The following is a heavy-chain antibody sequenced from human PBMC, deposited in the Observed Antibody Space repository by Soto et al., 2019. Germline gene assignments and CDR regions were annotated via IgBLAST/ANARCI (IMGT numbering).Heavy chain of an antibody. CDR1: GYTFTSYY. Sequence: ASVKVSCKASGYTFTSYYMHWVRQAPGRGLEWMGIINPSGGSTSYAQKFQGRVTMTRDTSTSTVYMELSSLRSEDTAVYYCARDLDYYDSSGYYHGRYYYYGMDVWGQGTTVTVSS. V-gene: IGHV1-46*01. D-gene: IGHD3-22*01. CDR2: INPSGGST. CDR3: ARDLDYYDSSGYYHGRYYYYGMDV. J-gene: IGHJ6*02.